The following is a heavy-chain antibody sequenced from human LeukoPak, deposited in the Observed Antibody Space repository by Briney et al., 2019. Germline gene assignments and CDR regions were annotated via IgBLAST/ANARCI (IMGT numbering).Heavy chain of an antibody. J-gene: IGHJ4*02. CDR3: AKEGSFMVPYYFDY. Sequence: GGSLRLSCAASGFTFSDHYMDWVRQAPGKGLEWVGRTRKKTNGYTTEYAASVKGRFTISRDDSKNSLYLQMNSLRAGDTAVYYCAKEGSFMVPYYFDYWGQGTLVTVSS. CDR1: GFTFSDHY. CDR2: TRKKTNGYTT. D-gene: IGHD3-10*01. V-gene: IGHV3-72*01.